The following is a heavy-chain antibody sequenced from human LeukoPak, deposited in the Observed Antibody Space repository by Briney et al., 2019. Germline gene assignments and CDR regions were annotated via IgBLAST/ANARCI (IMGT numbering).Heavy chain of an antibody. J-gene: IGHJ4*02. CDR1: GYTFTGYY. V-gene: IGHV1-2*02. Sequence: ASVKVSCKASGYTFTGYYMHWVRQAPGQGLEWMGWINPNSGGTNYAQKFQGRVTMTRDTSISTAYMELSRLRSDDTAVYYCARDFPDMGGNTLFDYWGQGTLVTVSS. D-gene: IGHD4-23*01. CDR3: ARDFPDMGGNTLFDY. CDR2: INPNSGGT.